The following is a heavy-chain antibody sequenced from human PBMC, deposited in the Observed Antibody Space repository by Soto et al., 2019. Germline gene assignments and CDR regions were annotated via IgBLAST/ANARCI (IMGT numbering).Heavy chain of an antibody. CDR2: ISGSGGST. J-gene: IGHJ4*02. V-gene: IGHV3-23*01. D-gene: IGHD4-17*01. CDR3: AKDCPHYGEDPFYFDY. CDR1: GFTFSSYA. Sequence: GGSLRLSCAASGFTFSSYAMSWVRQAPGKGLEWVSAISGSGGSTYYADSVKGRFTISRDNSKNTLYLQMNSLRAEDTAVYYCAKDCPHYGEDPFYFDYWGQGTLVTVSS.